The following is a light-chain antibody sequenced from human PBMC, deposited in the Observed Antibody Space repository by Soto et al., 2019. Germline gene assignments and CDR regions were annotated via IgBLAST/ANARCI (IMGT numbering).Light chain of an antibody. CDR3: QQLGT. J-gene: IGKJ1*01. V-gene: IGKV3-20*01. CDR1: QSVSSSY. CDR2: GAS. Sequence: EIMLPQSPGTLSLSPGERASLSCRASQSVSSSYLAWYQQTPGQAPRLLIYGASSRATGIPDRCSGSGSGTAFTLTISRLEHEDVAVYYWQQLGTFGQGTKVDIK.